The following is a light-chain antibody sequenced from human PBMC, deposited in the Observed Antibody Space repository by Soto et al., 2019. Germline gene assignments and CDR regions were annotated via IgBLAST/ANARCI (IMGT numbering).Light chain of an antibody. V-gene: IGKV3-11*01. CDR1: QTVTSY. CDR2: DAS. J-gene: IGKJ4*01. CDR3: QQRSNWTLT. Sequence: EIVLTQSPATLSLSPGERATLSCRASQTVTSYLAWYQHRPGQAPRLLIYDASKRATGIPARFSGSGSGTDFTLTISSLGPEDFAVYYCQQRSNWTLTFGGGTKVDIK.